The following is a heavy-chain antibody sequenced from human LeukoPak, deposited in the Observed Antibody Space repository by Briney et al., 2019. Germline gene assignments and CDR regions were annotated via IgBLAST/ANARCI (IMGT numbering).Heavy chain of an antibody. CDR3: ARHLSGVTGYTYGRGIDY. CDR1: GFNFISYG. D-gene: IGHD5-18*01. V-gene: IGHV3-30*03. CDR2: ISHDENIK. J-gene: IGHJ4*02. Sequence: GGSLRLSCAASGFNFISYGIHWVRQAPGKGLEWVAIISHDENIKYYADSVKGRFSISRDNSKNTLYLQMNSLRAEDTAVYYCARHLSGVTGYTYGRGIDYWGQGTLVTVSS.